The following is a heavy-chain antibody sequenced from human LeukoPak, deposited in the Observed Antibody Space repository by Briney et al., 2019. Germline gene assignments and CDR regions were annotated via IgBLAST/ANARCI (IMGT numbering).Heavy chain of an antibody. D-gene: IGHD3-10*01. CDR1: GFTLSSYS. CDR3: ARNLPYNYYGSGSYYTAIDY. V-gene: IGHV3-21*01. CDR2: ISSSSSYI. J-gene: IGHJ4*02. Sequence: GGSLRLSCAASGFTLSSYSMNWVRQAPGKGLEWVSSISSSSSYIYYADSVKGRFTISRDNAKNSLYLQMNSLRAEGTAVYYCARNLPYNYYGSGSYYTAIDYWGQGTLVTVSS.